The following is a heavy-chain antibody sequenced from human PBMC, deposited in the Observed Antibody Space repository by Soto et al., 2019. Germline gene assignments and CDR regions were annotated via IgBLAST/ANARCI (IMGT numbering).Heavy chain of an antibody. CDR2: IIPIFGTA. J-gene: IGHJ6*02. CDR3: GHCSGGSCFQRGYYYYYGMDV. CDR1: GGTFSSYA. V-gene: IGHV1-69*13. D-gene: IGHD2-15*01. Sequence: ASVKVSCKASGGTFSSYAISWVRQAPGQGLEWMGGIIPIFGTANYAQKFQGRVTITADESTSTAYMELSSLRSEDTAVYYCGHCSGGSCFQRGYYYYYGMDVWGQGTTVTVSS.